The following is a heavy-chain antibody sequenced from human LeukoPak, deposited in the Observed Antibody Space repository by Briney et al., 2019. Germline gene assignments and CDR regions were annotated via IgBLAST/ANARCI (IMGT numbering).Heavy chain of an antibody. D-gene: IGHD5-24*01. CDR3: ARGAGAGYNLQPFDY. Sequence: SETLSLTCTVAGGSISSYYWSWIRQPPGKGLEWIGYIYYSGSTKYNPSLKSRVSISVDTSKNQFCLKLSSVTAADTAVYYCARGAGAGYNLQPFDYWGQGTLVTVSS. CDR2: IYYSGST. V-gene: IGHV4-59*08. CDR1: GGSISSYY. J-gene: IGHJ4*02.